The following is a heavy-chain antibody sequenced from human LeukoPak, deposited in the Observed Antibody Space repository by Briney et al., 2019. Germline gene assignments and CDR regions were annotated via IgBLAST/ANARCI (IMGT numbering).Heavy chain of an antibody. J-gene: IGHJ4*02. D-gene: IGHD1-26*01. CDR3: ARSGQWELFLDRFDY. Sequence: GGSLRLSCAASGFTFSSYAMSWVRQAPGKGLEWVSAISGSGGSTYYADSVKGRFTISRDNSKNTLYLQMTSLRPEDTAVYYCARSGQWELFLDRFDYWGQGTLVTVSS. V-gene: IGHV3-23*01. CDR2: ISGSGGST. CDR1: GFTFSSYA.